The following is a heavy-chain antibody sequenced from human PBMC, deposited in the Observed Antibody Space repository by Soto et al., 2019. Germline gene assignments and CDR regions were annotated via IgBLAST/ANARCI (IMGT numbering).Heavy chain of an antibody. CDR1: GFTFSSYW. Sequence: GGSLRLSCAASGFTFSSYWMHWVCQAPGKGLVWVSRINSDGSSTSYADSVKGRFTISRDNAKNTLYLQMNSLRAEDTAVYYCARDGVAAADYYYYGMDVWGQGTTVTVSS. J-gene: IGHJ6*02. D-gene: IGHD6-13*01. CDR2: INSDGSST. CDR3: ARDGVAAADYYYYGMDV. V-gene: IGHV3-74*01.